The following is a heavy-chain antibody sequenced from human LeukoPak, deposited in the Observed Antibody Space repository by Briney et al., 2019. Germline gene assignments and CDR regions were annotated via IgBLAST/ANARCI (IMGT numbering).Heavy chain of an antibody. D-gene: IGHD2-15*01. Sequence: TGGSLRLSCAASGFTFSNYGMHWVRQAPGKGLEWVAVIWYDGSNKYYVDSVKGRFTISRDNSKNTLYLQMNSLRAEDTAVYYCARSRSFTSTRDFDYWGQGTRVSVSS. CDR3: ARSRSFTSTRDFDY. CDR1: GFTFSNYG. J-gene: IGHJ4*02. V-gene: IGHV3-33*01. CDR2: IWYDGSNK.